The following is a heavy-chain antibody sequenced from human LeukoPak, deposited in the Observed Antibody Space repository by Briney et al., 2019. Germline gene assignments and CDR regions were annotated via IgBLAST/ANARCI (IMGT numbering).Heavy chain of an antibody. CDR2: INHSGST. CDR3: ARAQWPENYYYYGMDV. CDR1: GGSFSGYY. J-gene: IGHJ6*02. D-gene: IGHD6-19*01. Sequence: SETLSLTCAVYGGSFSGYYWSWIRQPPGKELEWIGEINHSGSTNYNPSLKSRVTISVDTSKNQFSLKLSSVTAADTAVYYCARAQWPENYYYYGMDVWGQGTTVTVSS. V-gene: IGHV4-34*01.